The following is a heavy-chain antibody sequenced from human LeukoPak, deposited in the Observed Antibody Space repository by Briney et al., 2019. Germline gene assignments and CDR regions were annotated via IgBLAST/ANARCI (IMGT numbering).Heavy chain of an antibody. Sequence: SETLSLTCTVSGGSISSYYWNWIRQPPGKGLEWIGYIHYSGSTNYIPSLKSRVTISVDTSKNQFSLKLSSVAAADTAVYYCARDSYSGRAHFDSWGQGTLVTVSS. CDR1: GGSISSYY. D-gene: IGHD5-12*01. CDR2: IHYSGST. J-gene: IGHJ4*02. V-gene: IGHV4-59*01. CDR3: ARDSYSGRAHFDS.